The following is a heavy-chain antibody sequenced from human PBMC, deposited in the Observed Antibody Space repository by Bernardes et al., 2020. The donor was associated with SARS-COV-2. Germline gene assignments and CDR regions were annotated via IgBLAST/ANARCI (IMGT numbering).Heavy chain of an antibody. V-gene: IGHV1-2*02. Sequence: SVKVSCKASGYPFTGYYIHWVRQAPGQGLEWMGWINPSSCCTTYAQKFQGRVTMTRDTSINTANMELSRLRSDDTVMFYCALPPTNYHRYPMDVWGQGTTVTVSS. CDR3: ALPPTNYHRYPMDV. J-gene: IGHJ6*02. CDR2: INPSSCCT. CDR1: GYPFTGYY. D-gene: IGHD3-22*01.